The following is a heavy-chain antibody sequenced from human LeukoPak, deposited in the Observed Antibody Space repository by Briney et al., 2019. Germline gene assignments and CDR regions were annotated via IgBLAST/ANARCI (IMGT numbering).Heavy chain of an antibody. D-gene: IGHD2-2*01. CDR3: ARRKVPAGIEDDSRQNWFDP. J-gene: IGHJ5*02. Sequence: PSQTLSLTCAVSGGSISSGGHSWSWIRQPPGKGLEWIGYIYYSGSTYYNPSLKSRVTISVDTSKNQFSLKLSSVTAADTAVYYCARRKVPAGIEDDSRQNWFDPWGQGSLVTVSS. V-gene: IGHV4-30-4*07. CDR2: IYYSGST. CDR1: GGSISSGGHS.